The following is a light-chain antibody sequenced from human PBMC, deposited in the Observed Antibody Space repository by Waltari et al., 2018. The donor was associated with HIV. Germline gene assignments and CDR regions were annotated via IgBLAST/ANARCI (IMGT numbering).Light chain of an antibody. J-gene: IGKJ4*01. CDR1: QSISSY. Sequence: DIQMTQSPSSLCASLGDRVTIPCRASQSISSYLNWHQQKPGKAPKLLIYAASSLQSGVPSRFSGSGSGTDFTLTISSLQPEDFATYYCQQTYSTPPLTFGGGTKVEIK. CDR2: AAS. CDR3: QQTYSTPPLT. V-gene: IGKV1-39*01.